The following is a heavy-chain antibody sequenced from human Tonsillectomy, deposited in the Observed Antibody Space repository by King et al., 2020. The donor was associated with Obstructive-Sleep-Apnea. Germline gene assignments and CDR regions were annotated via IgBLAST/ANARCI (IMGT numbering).Heavy chain of an antibody. CDR1: GLTFGSQS. CDR2: ISSSSSTI. CDR3: ARDGLWFGDY. V-gene: IGHV3-48*01. D-gene: IGHD3-10*01. Sequence: VQLVESGGGLVQPGGSLRLSCVASGLTFGSQSMNWVRQAPGKGLEWVSYISSSSSTIYYADSVKGRFTISRDNAKNSLYLQMHSLRAEDTAVYYCARDGLWFGDYWGQGSLVTVSS. J-gene: IGHJ4*02.